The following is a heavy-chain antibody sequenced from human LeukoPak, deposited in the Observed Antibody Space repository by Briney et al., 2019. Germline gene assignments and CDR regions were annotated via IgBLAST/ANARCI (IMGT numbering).Heavy chain of an antibody. Sequence: SETLSLTCAVYGGSFSGYYWSWIRQPPGKGLEWIGEINHSGSTNYNPSLKSRVTISVDTSKNQFSLKLSSVTAADTAVYYCARGVPSGSYLGVYFDYWGQGTLVTVSS. V-gene: IGHV4-34*01. CDR3: ARGVPSGSYLGVYFDY. D-gene: IGHD1-26*01. J-gene: IGHJ4*02. CDR2: INHSGST. CDR1: GGSFSGYY.